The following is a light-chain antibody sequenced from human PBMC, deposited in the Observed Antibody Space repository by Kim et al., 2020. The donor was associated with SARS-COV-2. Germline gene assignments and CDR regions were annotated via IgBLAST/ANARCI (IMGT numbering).Light chain of an antibody. CDR3: NSYTKGGTVI. CDR2: DVT. V-gene: IGLV2-14*03. J-gene: IGLJ2*01. CDR1: GNDVGGYNY. Sequence: GQCVTSSCTGTGNDVGGYNYVAWYQQHPGKPPQLIIYDVTNRPAGVSIRFSGFKAGNTASLTISGLQAADEADYYCNSYTKGGTVIFGGGTQLTVL.